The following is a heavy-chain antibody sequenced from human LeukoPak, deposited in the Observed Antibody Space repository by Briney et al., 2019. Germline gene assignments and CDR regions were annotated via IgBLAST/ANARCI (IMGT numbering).Heavy chain of an antibody. J-gene: IGHJ6*03. D-gene: IGHD1-1*01. CDR3: ARAFQPAGNGRVYYYYYMDV. V-gene: IGHV3-21*01. Sequence: PGGSLRLSCAASGFTFSSYGMHWVRQAPGKGLEWVSSISSSSSYIYYADSVKGRFTISRDNAKNSLYLQMNSLRAEDTAVYYCARAFQPAGNGRVYYYYYMDVWGKGTTVTVSS. CDR2: ISSSSSYI. CDR1: GFTFSSYG.